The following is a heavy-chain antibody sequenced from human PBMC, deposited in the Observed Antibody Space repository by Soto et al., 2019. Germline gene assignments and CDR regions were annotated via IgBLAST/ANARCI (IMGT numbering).Heavy chain of an antibody. CDR2: IYYIGST. V-gene: IGHV4-59*01. J-gene: IGHJ5*02. CDR3: ARGLRRQLLNWFDP. Sequence: PXATLSLTCTVSGGSISSYYWSWIRQPPGKGLEWIGYIYYIGSTNYNPSLKSRVTISVDTSKNQFSLKLSSVTAADTAVYYCARGLRRQLLNWFDPWGQGTLVIVSS. CDR1: GGSISSYY. D-gene: IGHD2-2*01.